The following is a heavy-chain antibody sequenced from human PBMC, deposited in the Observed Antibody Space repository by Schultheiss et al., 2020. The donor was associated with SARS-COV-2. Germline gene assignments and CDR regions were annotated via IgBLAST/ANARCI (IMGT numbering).Heavy chain of an antibody. CDR2: INPNSGGT. CDR3: ASNQDYYYYYGMDV. Sequence: ASVKVSCKASGYTFTGYYMHWVRQAPGQGLEWMGWINPNSGGTNYAQKFQGRVTMTRNTSISTAYMELSRLRSDDTAVYYCASNQDYYYYYGMDVWGQGTTVTVSS. J-gene: IGHJ6*02. D-gene: IGHD1-14*01. CDR1: GYTFTGYY. V-gene: IGHV1-2*02.